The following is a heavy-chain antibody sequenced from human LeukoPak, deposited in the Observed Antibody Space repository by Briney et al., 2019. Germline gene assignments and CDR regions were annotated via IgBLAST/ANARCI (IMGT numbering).Heavy chain of an antibody. Sequence: SETLSLTCTVSGGSISGYYWSWIRQPPGKGLEWIGYMYYSGSTSYNPSLKSRVTISVDTSKNQFSLKLSSVTAADTAVYYCARVLGYCTNGVCYKNWFDPWGQGTLVTVSS. J-gene: IGHJ5*02. CDR2: MYYSGST. CDR3: ARVLGYCTNGVCYKNWFDP. CDR1: GGSISGYY. D-gene: IGHD2-8*01. V-gene: IGHV4-59*08.